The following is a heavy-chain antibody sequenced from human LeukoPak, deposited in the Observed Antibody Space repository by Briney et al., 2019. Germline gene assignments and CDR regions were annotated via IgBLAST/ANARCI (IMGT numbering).Heavy chain of an antibody. J-gene: IGHJ4*02. Sequence: GGSLRLSCAASGFTFSSYGMHWVRQAPGKGLEWVAVISSDGSKKYYAHSVKGRFTISRDDPKNTLYLQMTSLRAEDTAVYYCAKYGLPSGSWTDCWGQGSLVTVSS. V-gene: IGHV3-30*18. CDR1: GFTFSSYG. D-gene: IGHD5-12*01. CDR3: AKYGLPSGSWTDC. CDR2: ISSDGSKK.